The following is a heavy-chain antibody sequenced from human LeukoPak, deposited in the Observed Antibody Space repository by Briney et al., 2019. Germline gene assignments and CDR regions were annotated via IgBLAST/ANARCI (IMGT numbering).Heavy chain of an antibody. CDR2: ISYDGSNK. J-gene: IGHJ4*02. Sequence: GGSLRLSCAASGFTFSSYAMHWVRQAPGKGLEWVAVISYDGSNKYYADSVKGRFTISRDNSKSTLYLQMNSLRAEDTAVYYCAKGDSGSYCPDYWGQGTLVTVSS. D-gene: IGHD1-26*01. V-gene: IGHV3-30-3*01. CDR3: AKGDSGSYCPDY. CDR1: GFTFSSYA.